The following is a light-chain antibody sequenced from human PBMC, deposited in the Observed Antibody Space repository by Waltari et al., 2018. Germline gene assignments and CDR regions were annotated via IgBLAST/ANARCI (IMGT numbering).Light chain of an antibody. J-gene: IGKJ2*01. CDR3: QQGYSTPRMYT. CDR2: AAS. V-gene: IGKV1-39*01. CDR1: QSISIY. Sequence: DIQMTQSPSSLSASVGDRVTITCRASQSISIYLNWYPQKPGKAPKLLIYAASSLESGVPSRFSGSGSGTDFTLTISTLQPEDFATYYCQQGYSTPRMYTFGQGTKLEIK.